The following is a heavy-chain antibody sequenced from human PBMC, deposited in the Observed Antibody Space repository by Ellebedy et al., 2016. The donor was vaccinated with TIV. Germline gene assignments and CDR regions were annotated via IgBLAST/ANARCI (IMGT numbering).Heavy chain of an antibody. CDR3: ASKKDYYASGSANWFDP. D-gene: IGHD3-10*01. Sequence: MPSETLSLTCAVYGGSFSNYYWNWIRQPPGKGLEWIGEINHSGSTNYNPSTKSRVTISLDTSKNQFSLKLSSVTAADTAVYYCASKKDYYASGSANWFDPWGQGTLVTVSS. CDR1: GGSFSNYY. J-gene: IGHJ5*02. CDR2: INHSGST. V-gene: IGHV4-34*01.